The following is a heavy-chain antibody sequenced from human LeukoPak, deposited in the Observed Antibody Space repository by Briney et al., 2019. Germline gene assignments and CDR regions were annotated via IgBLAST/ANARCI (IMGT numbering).Heavy chain of an antibody. CDR2: IYTSGST. CDR3: AREPAVAGTSYYYYYYMDV. Sequence: PSETLSLTCTVSGGSISSYYWSWSRQPAGKGLEWIGRIYTSGSTNYNPSLKSRATIPVDKSKNQFSLKLSSVTAADTAVYYCAREPAVAGTSYYYYYYMDVWGKGTTVTVSS. D-gene: IGHD6-19*01. CDR1: GGSISSYY. V-gene: IGHV4-4*07. J-gene: IGHJ6*03.